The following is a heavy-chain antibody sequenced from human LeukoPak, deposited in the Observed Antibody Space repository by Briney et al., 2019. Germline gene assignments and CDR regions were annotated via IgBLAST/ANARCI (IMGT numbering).Heavy chain of an antibody. Sequence: GGSLRLSCVASGFSIGPFWMTWVRQAPGKGLEWVANIRGDASRLYYVDSVKGRFTISRDNAKNSLYLQMSNLRAEDTSVYYCARDRNYCSSDRCYDVFDIWGQGTKVTVSS. CDR2: IRGDASRL. D-gene: IGHD6-19*01. J-gene: IGHJ3*02. CDR3: ARDRNYCSSDRCYDVFDI. CDR1: GFSIGPFW. V-gene: IGHV3-7*01.